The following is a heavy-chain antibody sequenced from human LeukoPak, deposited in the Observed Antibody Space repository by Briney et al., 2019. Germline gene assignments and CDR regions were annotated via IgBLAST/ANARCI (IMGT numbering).Heavy chain of an antibody. CDR2: IYYSGST. V-gene: IGHV4-59*01. CDR3: ARGAWFDP. CDR1: GGSISSYY. Sequence: SETLSLTRTVSGGSISSYYWSWIRQPPGKGLEWIGYIYYSGSTNYNPSLKSRVTISVDTSKNQFSLKLSSVTAADTAVYYCARGAWFDPWGQGTLVTVSS. J-gene: IGHJ5*02.